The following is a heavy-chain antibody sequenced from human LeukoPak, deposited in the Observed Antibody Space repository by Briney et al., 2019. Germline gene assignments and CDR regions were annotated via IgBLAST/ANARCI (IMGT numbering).Heavy chain of an antibody. V-gene: IGHV3-11*01. D-gene: IGHD1-7*01. Sequence: GGSLRLSCAASGFTSSDYYMSWIRQAPGKGLEWVSYISSSGSTIYYADSVKGRFTISRDNAKNSLYLQMNSLRAEDTAVYYCATGTTDVGSLLNLGYWGQGTLVTVSS. CDR1: GFTSSDYY. CDR2: ISSSGSTI. J-gene: IGHJ4*02. CDR3: ATGTTDVGSLLNLGY.